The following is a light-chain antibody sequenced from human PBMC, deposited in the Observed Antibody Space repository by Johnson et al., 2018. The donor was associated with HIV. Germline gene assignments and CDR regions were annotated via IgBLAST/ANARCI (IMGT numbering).Light chain of an antibody. Sequence: QSALTQPPSVSAAPGQKVTISCSGSSSNIGNNYVSWYQQLPGTAPKLLIYENNKRPSGIPDRFSGSKSGTSATLGITGLQTGDEADYYFGTWDSSLRALYVFGTGTKVTGL. CDR3: GTWDSSLRALYV. CDR2: ENN. CDR1: SSNIGNNY. V-gene: IGLV1-51*02. J-gene: IGLJ1*01.